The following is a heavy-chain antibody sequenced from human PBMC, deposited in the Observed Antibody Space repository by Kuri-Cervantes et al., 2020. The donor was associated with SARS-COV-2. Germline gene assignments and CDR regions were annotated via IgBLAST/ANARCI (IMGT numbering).Heavy chain of an antibody. Sequence: SQTLSLTCAVYGGSFSGYYWSWIRQPPGKGLEWIGEINHSGSTNYNPSLKSRVTISVDKSKNQFSLKLSSVTAADTAVYYCARSYYYDSSGYDAFDIWGQGTMVTVSS. CDR1: GGSFSGYY. D-gene: IGHD3-22*01. J-gene: IGHJ3*02. CDR3: ARSYYYDSSGYDAFDI. CDR2: INHSGST. V-gene: IGHV4-34*01.